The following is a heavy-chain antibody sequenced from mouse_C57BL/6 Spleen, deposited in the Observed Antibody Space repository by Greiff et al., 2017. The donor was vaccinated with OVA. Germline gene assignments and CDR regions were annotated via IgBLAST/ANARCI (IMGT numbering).Heavy chain of an antibody. CDR2: IYPGGGYT. J-gene: IGHJ2*01. V-gene: IGHV1-63*01. CDR3: ARVPYDFYYFDY. D-gene: IGHD2-4*01. CDR1: GYTFTNYW. Sequence: LQESGAELVRPGTSVKMSCKASGYTFTNYWIGWAKQRPGHGLEWIGDIYPGGGYTNYNEKFKGKATLTADKSSSTAYMQFSSLTSEDSAIYYCARVPYDFYYFDYWGQGTTLTVSS.